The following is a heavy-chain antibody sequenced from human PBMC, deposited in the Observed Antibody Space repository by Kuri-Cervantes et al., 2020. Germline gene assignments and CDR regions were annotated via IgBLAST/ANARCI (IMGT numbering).Heavy chain of an antibody. D-gene: IGHD2-2*01. CDR1: GFTFSNAW. J-gene: IGHJ6*03. Sequence: GESLKISCAASGFTFSNAWMSWVRQATGKGLEWVANIKQDGSEKYYVDSVKGRFTISRDNAKNSLYLQMNSLRAEDTAVYYCARGASTSGGIYYYYYYMDVWGKGTTVTVSS. V-gene: IGHV3-7*01. CDR3: ARGASTSGGIYYYYYYMDV. CDR2: IKQDGSEK.